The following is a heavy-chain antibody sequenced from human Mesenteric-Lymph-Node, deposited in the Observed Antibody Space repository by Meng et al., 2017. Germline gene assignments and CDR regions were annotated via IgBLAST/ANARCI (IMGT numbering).Heavy chain of an antibody. Sequence: VQLQESGRGLVEPPQTLSLTCTVVGGFMSSGNYYWSWLRQPPGEGLEWIGYIHHSGSAYYNPSLKSGVSISVDTSKNQFSLNLNSMTAADTAVYYCARDPYATGWAGWGQGTLVTVSS. CDR2: IHHSGSA. J-gene: IGHJ4*02. V-gene: IGHV4-30-4*01. CDR1: GGFMSSGNYY. D-gene: IGHD6-19*01. CDR3: ARDPYATGWAG.